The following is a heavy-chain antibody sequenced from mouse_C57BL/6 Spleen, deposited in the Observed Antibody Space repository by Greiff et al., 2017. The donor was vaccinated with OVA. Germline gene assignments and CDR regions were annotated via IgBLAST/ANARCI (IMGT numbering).Heavy chain of an antibody. CDR2: INPSSGYT. CDR3: ATGTGDYFDY. J-gene: IGHJ2*01. CDR1: GYTFTSYW. D-gene: IGHD4-1*01. Sequence: QVHVKQPGAELAKPGASVKLSCKASGYTFTSYWMHWVKQRPGQGLEWIGYINPSSGYTKYNQKFKDKATLTADKSSSTAYMQLSSLTYEDSAVYYCATGTGDYFDYWGQGTTLTVSS. V-gene: IGHV1-7*01.